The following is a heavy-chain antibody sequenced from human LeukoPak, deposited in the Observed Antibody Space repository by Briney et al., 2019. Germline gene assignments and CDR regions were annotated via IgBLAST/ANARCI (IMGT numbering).Heavy chain of an antibody. CDR3: ARVLMGIVVVPAAISNWFDP. Sequence: ASVKVSCKASGYTFTGYYMHWVRQAPGQGLEWMGWINPNSGGTNYAQKFQGRVTMTRDTSISTAYMELSRLRSDDTAVYYCARVLMGIVVVPAAISNWFDPWGQGTLATVSS. V-gene: IGHV1-2*02. CDR1: GYTFTGYY. J-gene: IGHJ5*02. D-gene: IGHD2-2*01. CDR2: INPNSGGT.